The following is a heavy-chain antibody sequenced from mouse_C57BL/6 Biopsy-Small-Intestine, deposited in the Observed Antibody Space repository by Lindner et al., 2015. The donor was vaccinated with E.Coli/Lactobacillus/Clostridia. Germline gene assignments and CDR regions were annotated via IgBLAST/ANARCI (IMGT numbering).Heavy chain of an antibody. J-gene: IGHJ2*01. CDR1: GYTFTDYN. Sequence: VQLQESGPELVKPGASVKIPCKASGYTFTDYNMDWVKQSYGKSLEWIGDINPNNGGTIYNQKFKGKATLTVDQSSGTAYMQLNSLTSEDSAVYYCASYSNYFDYWGQGTTLTVSS. V-gene: IGHV1-18*01. CDR3: ASYSNYFDY. CDR2: INPNNGGT. D-gene: IGHD2-5*01.